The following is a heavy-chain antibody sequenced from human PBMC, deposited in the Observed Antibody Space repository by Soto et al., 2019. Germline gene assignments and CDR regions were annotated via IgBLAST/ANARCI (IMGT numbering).Heavy chain of an antibody. V-gene: IGHV1-69*01. J-gene: IGHJ6*02. CDR2: IIPIFGTA. D-gene: IGHD3-16*02. CDR1: GGTFSSYA. Sequence: QVQLVQSGAEVKKPGSSVKVSCKASGGTFSSYAISWVRQAPGQGLEWMGGIIPIFGTANYAQKFQGRVTITADESTSTAYMELSSLRSDDTAVYYCARGARNDYVWGSYRYTARYYGMDVWGQGTTVTVSS. CDR3: ARGARNDYVWGSYRYTARYYGMDV.